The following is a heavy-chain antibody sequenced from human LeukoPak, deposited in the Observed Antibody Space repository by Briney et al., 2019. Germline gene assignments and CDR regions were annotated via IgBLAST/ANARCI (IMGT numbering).Heavy chain of an antibody. D-gene: IGHD2-15*01. J-gene: IGHJ5*02. CDR2: ISWNSGSI. CDR3: AKDGTHCSGGSCYSGWFDP. CDR1: GFTFDDYA. Sequence: GGSLRLSCAASGFTFDDYAMHWVRQAPGKGLEWVSGISWNSGSIGYADSVKGRFTTSRDNAKNSLYLQMNSLRAEDMALYYCAKDGTHCSGGSCYSGWFDPWGQGTLVTVSS. V-gene: IGHV3-9*03.